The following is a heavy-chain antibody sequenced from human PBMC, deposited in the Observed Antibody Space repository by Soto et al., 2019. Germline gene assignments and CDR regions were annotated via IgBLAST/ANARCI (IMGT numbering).Heavy chain of an antibody. CDR1: GGSISSSSYY. J-gene: IGHJ4*02. Sequence: SETLSLTCTVSGGSISSSSYYWGWIRQPPGKGLEWIGSIYYSGSTYYNPSLKSRVTISVDTSKNQFSLKLSSVTAADTAVYYCARHTDSSRLYLLPDYWGQGTLVTVSS. V-gene: IGHV4-39*01. CDR3: ARHTDSSRLYLLPDY. D-gene: IGHD6-13*01. CDR2: IYYSGST.